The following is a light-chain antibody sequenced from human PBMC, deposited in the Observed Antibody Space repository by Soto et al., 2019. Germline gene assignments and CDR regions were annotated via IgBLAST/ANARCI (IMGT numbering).Light chain of an antibody. Sequence: QSVLSQPASVSGSPGQSVTISCTGTTSDVGGYISVSWYQQHPGKAPKLMIYEVSNRPSGVSNRFSGSKSGDTASLTISGLQAEDEADYYCSSYTGSSTPEVFGSGTKVTVL. J-gene: IGLJ1*01. CDR2: EVS. CDR3: SSYTGSSTPEV. V-gene: IGLV2-14*01. CDR1: TSDVGGYIS.